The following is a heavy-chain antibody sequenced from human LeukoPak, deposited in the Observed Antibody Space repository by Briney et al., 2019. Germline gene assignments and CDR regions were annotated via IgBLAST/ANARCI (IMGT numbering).Heavy chain of an antibody. CDR3: AKVRGSGSYYNVPGD. CDR1: GFTFSSYG. CDR2: ISYDGSNK. J-gene: IGHJ4*02. V-gene: IGHV3-30*18. Sequence: PGRSLRLSCAASGFTFSSYGMHWVRQAPGKGLEWVAVISYDGSNKYYADSVKGRFTISRDNSKNTLYLQMNSLRAEDTAVYYCAKVRGSGSYYNVPGDWGQGTLVTVSS. D-gene: IGHD3-10*01.